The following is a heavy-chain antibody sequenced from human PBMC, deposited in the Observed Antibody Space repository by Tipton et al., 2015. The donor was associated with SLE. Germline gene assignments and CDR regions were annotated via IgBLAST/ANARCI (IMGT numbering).Heavy chain of an antibody. CDR2: VYDSWTT. V-gene: IGHV4-59*08. CDR1: GGPISRNY. J-gene: IGHJ4*02. D-gene: IGHD5-12*01. Sequence: TLSLTCNVSGGPISRNYWSWIRRPPGKGLEWIGYVYDSWTTNYNPSLEGRVTMSVDTSRNQFSLKLTSVTAADTAVYYCARLREELRWDSGSERPIAVDNWGQGTLVTVSS. CDR3: ARLREELRWDSGSERPIAVDN.